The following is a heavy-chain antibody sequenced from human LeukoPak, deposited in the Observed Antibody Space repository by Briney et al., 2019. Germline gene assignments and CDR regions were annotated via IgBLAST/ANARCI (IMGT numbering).Heavy chain of an antibody. J-gene: IGHJ5*02. CDR2: IYTSGST. V-gene: IGHV4-4*07. D-gene: IGHD6-13*01. CDR1: GGSISSYY. CDR3: ARDLLVTLMDRYSRGGFDP. Sequence: KPSETLSLTCTVSGGSISSYYWSWIRQPAGKGLEWIGRIYTSGSTNYNPSLKSRVTMSVDTSKNQFSLKLSSVTAADTAVYYCARDLLVTLMDRYSRGGFDPWGQGTLVTVSS.